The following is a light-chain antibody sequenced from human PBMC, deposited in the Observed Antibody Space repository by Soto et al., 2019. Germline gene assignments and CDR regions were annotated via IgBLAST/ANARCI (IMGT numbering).Light chain of an antibody. CDR1: SSDVGSYNL. V-gene: IGLV2-23*01. CDR2: EGS. Sequence: QSALTQPASVSGSPGQSITISCTGTSSDVGSYNLVSWYQQHPGKAPKLMIYEGSKRPPGVSNRFSGSKSGNTASLTISGLQAEDEADYYCCSYAGSWVFGGGTKLPVL. J-gene: IGLJ3*02. CDR3: CSYAGSWV.